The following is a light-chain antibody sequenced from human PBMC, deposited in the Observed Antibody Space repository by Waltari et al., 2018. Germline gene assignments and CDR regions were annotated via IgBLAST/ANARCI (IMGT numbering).Light chain of an antibody. J-gene: IGKJ2*01. CDR3: QHYYYIPYP. CDR2: WAS. CDR1: QSVLFSSNSKNY. V-gene: IGKV4-1*01. Sequence: DIVMTQSPDSLAVSLGERATINCKSSQSVLFSSNSKNYLAWYRQKPGQPPNLLIYWASTREARVPDRISGSGSETDFDHTFSSLQADDAAVYDSQHYYYIPYPFSQGPKLEIK.